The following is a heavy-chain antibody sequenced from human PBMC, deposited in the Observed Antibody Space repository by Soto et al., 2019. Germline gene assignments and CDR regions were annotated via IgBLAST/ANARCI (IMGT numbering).Heavy chain of an antibody. CDR2: IYYSGST. CDR3: ARGYSSGWYFNWFDP. J-gene: IGHJ5*02. V-gene: IGHV4-61*01. Sequence: PSETLSLTCTVSGGSVSSGSYYWSWIRQPPAKGLEWIGYIYYSGSTNYNPSLKSRVTISVDTSKNQFSLKLSSVTAADTAVYYCARGYSSGWYFNWFDPWGQGTLVTVSS. D-gene: IGHD6-19*01. CDR1: GGSVSSGSYY.